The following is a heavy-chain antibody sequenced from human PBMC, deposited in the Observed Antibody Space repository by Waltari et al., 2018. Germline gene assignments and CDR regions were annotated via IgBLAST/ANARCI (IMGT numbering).Heavy chain of an antibody. CDR3: ARVGDAEDIAARAATFDY. Sequence: QVQLQESGPGLVKPSETLSLTCTVSGGSISGYYWTWIRQPPGKGLEWIGYIYYNGNTNYNPSLKSRVTISGDTSKNQFSLKLSSVTAADTAVYYCARVGDAEDIAARAATFDYWGQGTLVTVSS. CDR2: IYYNGNT. D-gene: IGHD6-6*01. V-gene: IGHV4-59*01. J-gene: IGHJ4*02. CDR1: GGSISGYY.